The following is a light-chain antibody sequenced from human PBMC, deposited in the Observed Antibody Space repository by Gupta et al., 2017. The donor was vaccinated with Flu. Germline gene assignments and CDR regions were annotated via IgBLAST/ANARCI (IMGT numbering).Light chain of an antibody. CDR3: QSYDSSLSGYWV. V-gene: IGLV1-40*01. J-gene: IGLJ3*02. CDR1: SPNIGAGYD. Sequence: QSVLTQPPSVSGAPGQRVTISCTRSSPNIGAGYDVHWYQQLPGTAPKLLIYGNSNRPSGVPDRFSGSKSGTSASLAITGLQAEDEADYYCQSYDSSLSGYWVFGGGTKLTVL. CDR2: GNS.